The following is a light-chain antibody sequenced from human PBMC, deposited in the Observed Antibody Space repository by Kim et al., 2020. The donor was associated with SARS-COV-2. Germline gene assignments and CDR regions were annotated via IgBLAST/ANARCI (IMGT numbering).Light chain of an antibody. CDR3: NSRDSNDNVV. CDR2: GKN. V-gene: IGLV3-19*01. Sequence: SSELTQDPAVSVALGQTVRITCQGDSLRSYYATWYQQKPGQATILVIYGKNNRPSGIPDRFSGSSSGNTASLTIPGTQAGDAADYYCNSRDSNDNVVFGG. J-gene: IGLJ2*01. CDR1: SLRSYY.